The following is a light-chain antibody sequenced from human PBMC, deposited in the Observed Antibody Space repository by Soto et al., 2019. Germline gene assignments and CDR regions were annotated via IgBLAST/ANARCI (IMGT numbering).Light chain of an antibody. J-gene: IGKJ2*01. CDR3: QQYNNSPRYA. Sequence: EIVMTQSPSTLSVSPGERATLSCRASQSVSSNLAWYQQKPGQAPRLLIYGASTRATDNPARFSGSGFGTEFTPTINRLQSENFAVYYCQQYNNSPRYAFAQGTKVDIK. V-gene: IGKV3-15*01. CDR2: GAS. CDR1: QSVSSN.